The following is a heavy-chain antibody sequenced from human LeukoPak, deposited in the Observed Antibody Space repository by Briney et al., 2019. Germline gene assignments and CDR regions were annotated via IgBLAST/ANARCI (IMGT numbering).Heavy chain of an antibody. CDR1: GGSFSGYY. J-gene: IGHJ6*02. CDR3: ALDYGMFLDGMDV. V-gene: IGHV4-34*01. D-gene: IGHD4-17*01. CDR2: INHTGST. Sequence: SETLSLTCAVYGGSFSGYYWSWIRQTPGKGLEWIGEINHTGSTNYNPSLRSRVTMSVDTTQKQLSLKLTSVTAADTAVYNCALDYGMFLDGMDVWGQGTTVTVSS.